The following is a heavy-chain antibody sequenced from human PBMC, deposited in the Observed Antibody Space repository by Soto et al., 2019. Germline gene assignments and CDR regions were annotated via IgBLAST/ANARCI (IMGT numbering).Heavy chain of an antibody. V-gene: IGHV4-31*03. J-gene: IGHJ1*01. Sequence: QVQLQESGPGLVKPSQTLSLTCTVSGGSISSGGYYWSWIRQHPGKGLEWIGYIYYSGSTYYNPSLQGRVNISVDTSKNQFSLKLSSVTAADTAVYYCASTGSSPEYFQHWGQGTLVTVSS. D-gene: IGHD3-10*01. CDR2: IYYSGST. CDR3: ASTGSSPEYFQH. CDR1: GGSISSGGYY.